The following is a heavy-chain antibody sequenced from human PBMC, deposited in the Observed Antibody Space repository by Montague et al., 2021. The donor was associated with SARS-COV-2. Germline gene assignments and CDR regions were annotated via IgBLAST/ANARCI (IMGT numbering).Heavy chain of an antibody. D-gene: IGHD2-15*01. CDR3: ARTTTRMLYPENALDI. CDR2: TYYRSKWYH. V-gene: IGHV6-1*01. J-gene: IGHJ3*02. CDR1: GDSVSSNTAT. Sequence: CAISGDSVSSNTATWNWIRQSPSRGLEWLGRTYYRSKWYHDYAISLKSRITINPDTSKNQFSLQLSPVAPEDTAVFYCARTTTRMLYPENALDIWGQGTMVTVSS.